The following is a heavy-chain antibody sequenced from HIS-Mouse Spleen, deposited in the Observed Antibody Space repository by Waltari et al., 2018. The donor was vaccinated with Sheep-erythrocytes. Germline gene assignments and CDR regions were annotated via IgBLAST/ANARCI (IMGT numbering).Heavy chain of an antibody. Sequence: QVQLVESGGGVVQPGRSLRLSCAASGFTFSSYGMHWVCQAPGKGLEWVAVISYDGSNKYYADSVKGRFTISRDNSKNTLYLQMNSLRAEDTALYYCAKDISRNIVVVPAAVGDYWGQGTLVTVSS. J-gene: IGHJ4*02. CDR3: AKDISRNIVVVPAAVGDY. CDR1: GFTFSSYG. V-gene: IGHV3-30*18. D-gene: IGHD2-2*01. CDR2: ISYDGSNK.